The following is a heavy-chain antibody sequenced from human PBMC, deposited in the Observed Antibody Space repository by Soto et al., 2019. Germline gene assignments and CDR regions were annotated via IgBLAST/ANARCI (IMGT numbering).Heavy chain of an antibody. J-gene: IGHJ2*01. Sequence: QVQLEQSGAEVKKPGASVKVSCKASGYTFSSYGLSWVRQAPGQGLEWMGWISTYNGNTKYAQKFQGRVTMTTETSTSTAYMEVRSLRSDDTAMYYCARGVVVVPATMFRYFDLWGRGTLVTVSS. CDR2: ISTYNGNT. CDR1: GYTFSSYG. V-gene: IGHV1-18*01. D-gene: IGHD2-2*01. CDR3: ARGVVVVPATMFRYFDL.